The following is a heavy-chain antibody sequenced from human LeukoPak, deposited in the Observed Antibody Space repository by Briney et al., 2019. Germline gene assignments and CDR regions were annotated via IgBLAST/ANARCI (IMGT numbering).Heavy chain of an antibody. CDR3: GRDLDWGAFDH. CDR1: GFTFSTYG. D-gene: IGHD3-9*01. Sequence: GGSLRLSCEASGFTFSTYGMVCVREAPEKGLEWVSGIVGSGGTTYYADSVKGRFTISRDNSKNALYLQMNSLRAEDTAVYYCGRDLDWGAFDHWGQGTLVTVSS. CDR2: IVGSGGTT. J-gene: IGHJ4*02. V-gene: IGHV3-23*01.